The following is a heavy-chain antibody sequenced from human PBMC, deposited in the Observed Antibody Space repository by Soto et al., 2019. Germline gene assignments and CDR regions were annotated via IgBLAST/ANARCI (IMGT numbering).Heavy chain of an antibody. D-gene: IGHD3-10*01. CDR3: AKDKYYTDY. Sequence: GVSLRLSCAASGFTLSGNGMHWVRQAPGKGLEWVAVISYDGSNKYYADSVKGRFTISRDNSKNTLYLQMNSLRAEDTAVYYCAKDKYYTDYWGQGTLVTVSS. CDR2: ISYDGSNK. V-gene: IGHV3-30*18. CDR1: GFTLSGNG. J-gene: IGHJ4*02.